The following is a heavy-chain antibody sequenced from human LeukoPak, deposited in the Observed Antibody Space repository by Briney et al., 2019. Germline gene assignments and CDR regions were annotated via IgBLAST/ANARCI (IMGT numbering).Heavy chain of an antibody. CDR1: GYSISSGYY. D-gene: IGHD3-10*01. CDR2: IYHSGST. Sequence: SETLSLTCAVSGYSISSGYYWGWIRQPPGKGLEWIGRIYHSGSTYYNPSLKSRVTISVDTSKNQFSLKLSSVTAADTAVYYCARSLRDYYYYYYMDVWGKGTTVTVSS. J-gene: IGHJ6*03. V-gene: IGHV4-38-2*01. CDR3: ARSLRDYYYYYYMDV.